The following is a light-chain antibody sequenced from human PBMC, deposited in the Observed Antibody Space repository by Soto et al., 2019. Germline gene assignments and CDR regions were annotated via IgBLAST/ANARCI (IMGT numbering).Light chain of an antibody. Sequence: QSALTQPASVSGSPGQSITISCTGTSSDVGGYNYVSWYQQHPGTAPKLMIYDVSNRPSGVSNRFSGSKSGNTASLTISGLQAEDEADYYCSSYTSSSTQVFGGGTMLTVL. J-gene: IGLJ2*01. CDR3: SSYTSSSTQV. V-gene: IGLV2-14*01. CDR2: DVS. CDR1: SSDVGGYNY.